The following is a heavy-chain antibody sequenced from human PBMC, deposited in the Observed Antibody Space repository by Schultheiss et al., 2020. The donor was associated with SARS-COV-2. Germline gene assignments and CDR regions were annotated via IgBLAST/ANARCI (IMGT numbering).Heavy chain of an antibody. CDR1: GFTFSSYG. V-gene: IGHV4-39*07. J-gene: IGHJ5*02. Sequence: GSLRLSCAASGFTFSSYGMNWVRQAPGKGLEWIGSIYYSGSTYYNPSLKSRVTISVDTSKNQFSLKLSSVTAADTAVYYCARVYDSRYNWFDPWGQGTLVTVSS. CDR2: IYYSGST. D-gene: IGHD3-22*01. CDR3: ARVYDSRYNWFDP.